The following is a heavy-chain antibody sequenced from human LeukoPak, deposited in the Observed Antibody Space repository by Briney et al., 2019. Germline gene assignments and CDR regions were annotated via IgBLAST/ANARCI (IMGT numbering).Heavy chain of an antibody. Sequence: GGSLRLSCAASGFTFSGSAMHWVRQASGKGLEWVGRIRSKANSYATAYAASVKGRFTISRDDSKNTAYLQMNSLKTEDTAVYYCTRHGKSVGATTPMGYYYGMDVWGQGTTVTVSS. CDR3: TRHGKSVGATTPMGYYYGMDV. CDR2: IRSKANSYAT. J-gene: IGHJ6*02. V-gene: IGHV3-73*01. CDR1: GFTFSGSA. D-gene: IGHD1-26*01.